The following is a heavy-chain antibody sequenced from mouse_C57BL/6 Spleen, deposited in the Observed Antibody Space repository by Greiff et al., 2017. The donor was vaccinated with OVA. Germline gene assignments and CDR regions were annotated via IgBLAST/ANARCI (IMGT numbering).Heavy chain of an antibody. D-gene: IGHD4-1*01. CDR1: GFSFNTYA. CDR2: IRSKSNNYAT. J-gene: IGHJ2*01. Sequence: EVHLVESGGGLVQPKGSLKLSCAASGFSFNTYAMNWVRQAPGKGLEWVARIRSKSNNYATYYADSVKDRFTISRDDSESMLYLQMNNLKTEDTAMYYCVRHAVTGNYFDYWGQGTTLTVSS. V-gene: IGHV10-1*01. CDR3: VRHAVTGNYFDY.